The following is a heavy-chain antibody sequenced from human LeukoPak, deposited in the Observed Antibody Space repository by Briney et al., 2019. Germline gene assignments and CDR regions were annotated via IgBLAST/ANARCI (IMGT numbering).Heavy chain of an antibody. CDR1: GFSFTNAW. CDR2: IKRRTEGGTT. D-gene: IGHD3-22*01. Sequence: GGSLRLSCAVSGFSFTNAWMTWVRQAPGKGLEWVGRIKRRTEGGTTDYTAPVKGRFTISRDDSKNTLYLQVNSLKTEDTGIYYCTTGRYYENVTSDYWGPGTLVTVSS. J-gene: IGHJ4*02. CDR3: TTGRYYENVTSDY. V-gene: IGHV3-15*01.